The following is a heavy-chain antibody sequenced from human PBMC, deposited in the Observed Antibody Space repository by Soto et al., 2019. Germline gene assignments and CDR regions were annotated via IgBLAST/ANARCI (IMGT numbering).Heavy chain of an antibody. J-gene: IGHJ3*02. CDR1: GFTFSSYA. D-gene: IGHD2-15*01. Sequence: QVQLVESGGGVVQPGRSLRLSCAASGFTFSSYAMHWVRQAPGKGLEWVAVISYDGSNKYYADSVKGRFTISRDNSKNTRYLQLNSLRAEDTAVYYCARGEYCSGGSCYEDAFDIWGQGTMVTVSS. V-gene: IGHV3-30-3*01. CDR3: ARGEYCSGGSCYEDAFDI. CDR2: ISYDGSNK.